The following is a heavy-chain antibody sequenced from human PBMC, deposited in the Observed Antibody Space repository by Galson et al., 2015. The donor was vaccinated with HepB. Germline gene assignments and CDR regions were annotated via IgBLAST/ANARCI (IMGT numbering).Heavy chain of an antibody. D-gene: IGHD3-22*01. CDR2: ISSSSSYT. CDR1: GFTFSDYY. V-gene: IGHV3-11*06. Sequence: SLRLSCAASGFTFSDYYMSWLRQAPGKGLEWVSYISSSSSYTNYADSVKGRFTISRDNAKNSLYLQMNSLRAEDTAVYYCARDHPYYYDSSGYLGGMDVWGQGTTVTVSS. CDR3: ARDHPYYYDSSGYLGGMDV. J-gene: IGHJ6*02.